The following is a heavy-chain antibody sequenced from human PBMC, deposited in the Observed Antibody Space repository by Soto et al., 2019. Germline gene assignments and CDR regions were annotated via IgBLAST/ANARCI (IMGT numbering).Heavy chain of an antibody. CDR3: ARAPSWWYFDL. Sequence: ASVKVSCKASGGTFSNYAMHWVRQAPGQRLEWMGWINAGNGNTKYSQKFQGRVTITRDTSASTAYMELSSLRSEDTAVYYCARAPSWWYFDLWGRGTLVTVSS. J-gene: IGHJ2*01. CDR1: GGTFSNYA. CDR2: INAGNGNT. V-gene: IGHV1-3*01.